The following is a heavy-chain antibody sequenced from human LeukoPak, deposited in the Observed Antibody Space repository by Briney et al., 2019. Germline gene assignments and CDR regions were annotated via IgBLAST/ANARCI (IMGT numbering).Heavy chain of an antibody. V-gene: IGHV4-34*01. CDR1: GGSFSGYY. D-gene: IGHD2-15*01. CDR3: ARGYCSGGSCSVHFDY. J-gene: IGHJ4*02. Sequence: SETLSLTCAVYGGSFSGYYWSWIRQPPGKGLEWIGEINHSGSINYNPSLKSRVTISVDTSKNQFSLKLSSVTAADTAVYYCARGYCSGGSCSVHFDYWGQGTLVTVSS. CDR2: INHSGSI.